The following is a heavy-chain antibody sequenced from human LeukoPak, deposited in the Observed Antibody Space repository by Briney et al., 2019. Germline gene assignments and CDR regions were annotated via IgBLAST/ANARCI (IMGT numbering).Heavy chain of an antibody. J-gene: IGHJ4*02. Sequence: PSETLSLTCGVSGGSVSSTNWWTWIRQPPGKGLEWIGEVHLDGRTNFNPSLKSRLTMSVDLSENHVSLKLTSVTAADTAVYYCAREGGFYRPLDYSGQGTLVTASS. CDR1: GGSVSSTNW. D-gene: IGHD6-25*01. CDR2: VHLDGRT. V-gene: IGHV4-4*02. CDR3: AREGGFYRPLDY.